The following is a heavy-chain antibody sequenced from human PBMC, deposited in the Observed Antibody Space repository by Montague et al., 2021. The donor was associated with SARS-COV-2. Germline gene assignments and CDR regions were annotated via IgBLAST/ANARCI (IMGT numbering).Heavy chain of an antibody. V-gene: IGHV4-59*12. CDR2: IFYTGST. J-gene: IGHJ6*02. D-gene: IGHD3-22*01. CDR3: ARPAAGSYFYYGVDV. CDR1: GDSINTYY. Sequence: SETLSLTCTVSGDSINTYYWNWIRQPPGKGLEWLGSIFYTGSTNXXPSLKSRVTISLDTAKNQFFLKVTSVTAADTAVYYCARPAAGSYFYYGVDVWGQGTTVTVSS.